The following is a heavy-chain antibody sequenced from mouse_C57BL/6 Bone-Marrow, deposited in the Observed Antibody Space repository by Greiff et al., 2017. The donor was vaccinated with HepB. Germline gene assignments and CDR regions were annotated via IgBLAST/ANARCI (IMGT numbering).Heavy chain of an antibody. D-gene: IGHD2-2*01. J-gene: IGHJ3*01. Sequence: QVQLQHSGPELVRPGASVKISCKAPGYTFTSHWMQWVRQRPGQGLAWIGEIFPGSGSTYYNEKFKGKATLTVDTSSRTAYMQLSSLTSEDSAVYFCARWPHLMVTTTYWGQGTLVTVSA. CDR2: IFPGSGST. CDR3: ARWPHLMVTTTY. V-gene: IGHV1-56*01. CDR1: GYTFTSHW.